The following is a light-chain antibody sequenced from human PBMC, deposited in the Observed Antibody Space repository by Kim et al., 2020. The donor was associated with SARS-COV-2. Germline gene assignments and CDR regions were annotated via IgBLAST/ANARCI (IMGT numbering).Light chain of an antibody. CDR2: KDK. Sequence: GALGQTARITCGASNIGTSNVHWYQQKPGQAPALVIYKDKTRPSGIPERISGSNSGNTATLTISGAQAGDEADYYCQVWHRSTGVFGGGTKLTVL. CDR1: NIGTSN. J-gene: IGLJ3*02. V-gene: IGLV3-9*01. CDR3: QVWHRSTGV.